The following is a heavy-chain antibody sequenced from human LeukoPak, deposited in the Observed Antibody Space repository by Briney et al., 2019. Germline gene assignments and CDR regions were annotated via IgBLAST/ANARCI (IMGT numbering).Heavy chain of an antibody. CDR1: GYTFTGYY. Sequence: ASVMVSCKASGYTFTGYYMHWVRQAPGQGLEWMGWINPNSGGTNYAQKFQGRVTMTRDTSISTAYMELSRLRSDDTAVYYCARGRTVVVAATPRFDPWGQGTLVTVSS. J-gene: IGHJ5*02. CDR2: INPNSGGT. V-gene: IGHV1-2*02. CDR3: ARGRTVVVAATPRFDP. D-gene: IGHD2-15*01.